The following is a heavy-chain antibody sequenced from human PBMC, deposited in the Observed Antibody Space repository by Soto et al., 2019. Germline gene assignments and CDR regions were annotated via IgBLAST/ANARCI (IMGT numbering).Heavy chain of an antibody. CDR1: GYAFSDHG. CDR3: ARDHRYSSSFFDS. CDR2: ISADNGNT. J-gene: IGHJ4*02. V-gene: IGHV1-18*04. Sequence: QVRLVLSGDELKKPGASMKVSCKASGYAFSDHGISWVRQAPGQGREWIGWISADNGNTNYAQKFQGRATVTTDASTATAYMEVRILTSDDTAVYYCARDHRYSSSFFDSWSQGTLITVSS. D-gene: IGHD6-6*01.